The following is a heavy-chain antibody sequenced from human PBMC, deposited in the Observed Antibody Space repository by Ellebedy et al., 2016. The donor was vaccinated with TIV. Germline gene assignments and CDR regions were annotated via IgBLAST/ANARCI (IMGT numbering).Heavy chain of an antibody. CDR2: IDWDDDK. V-gene: IGHV2-70*01. CDR3: ARMTLVPGYYYYGMDV. CDR1: GFSLSTSGMC. Sequence: SGPTLVXPTQTLTLTCTFSGFSLSTSGMCVSWIRQPPGKALEWLALIDWDDDKYYSTSLKTSLTISKDTSKNQVVLTMTNMDPVDTATYYCARMTLVPGYYYYGMDVWGQGTTVTVSS. D-gene: IGHD2/OR15-2a*01. J-gene: IGHJ6*02.